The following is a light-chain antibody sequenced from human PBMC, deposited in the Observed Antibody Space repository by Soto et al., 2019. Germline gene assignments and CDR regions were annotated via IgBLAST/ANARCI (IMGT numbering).Light chain of an antibody. Sequence: QSALTQPPYASGSPGQSVTISCTGMSSDVGGYNYVSWYQQHPGKAPKLMIYEVTKRPSGVPDRFSGSKSGNTASLTVSGLQAEDEADYYCSSYAGSNSVLFGGGTKLTVL. J-gene: IGLJ2*01. CDR2: EVT. CDR1: SSDVGGYNY. V-gene: IGLV2-8*01. CDR3: SSYAGSNSVL.